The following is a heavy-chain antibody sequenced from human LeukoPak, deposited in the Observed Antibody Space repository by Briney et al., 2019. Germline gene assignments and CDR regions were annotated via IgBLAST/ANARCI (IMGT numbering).Heavy chain of an antibody. CDR2: INPNSGGT. D-gene: IGHD1-26*01. Sequence: ASVKVSCKTSGYTFTGYYLHWVRQAPGQGLEWMGWINPNSGGTKYTQKFQGRVTMTRDTSISTAYMELSRLRSDDTAVYYCARVPLSYSENWVDPWGQGTLVTVSS. J-gene: IGHJ5*02. V-gene: IGHV1-2*02. CDR3: ARVPLSYSENWVDP. CDR1: GYTFTGYY.